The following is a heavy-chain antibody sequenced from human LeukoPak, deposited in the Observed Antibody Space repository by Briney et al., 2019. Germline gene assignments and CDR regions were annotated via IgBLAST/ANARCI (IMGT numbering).Heavy chain of an antibody. J-gene: IGHJ4*02. V-gene: IGHV3-21*01. CDR2: ISSSSSYI. D-gene: IGHD3-22*01. CDR1: GFTFSSYS. CDR3: ARDSHYGNYYDSSGYPWGFDY. Sequence: GGSLRLSCAASGFTFSSYSMNWVRQAPGKGLERVSSISSSSSYIYYADSVKGRFTISRDNAKNSLYLQMNSLRAEDTAVYYCARDSHYGNYYDSSGYPWGFDYWGQGTLVTVSS.